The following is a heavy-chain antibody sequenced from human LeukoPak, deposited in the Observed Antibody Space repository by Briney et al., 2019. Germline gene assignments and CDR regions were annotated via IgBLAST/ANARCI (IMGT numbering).Heavy chain of an antibody. D-gene: IGHD3-3*01. V-gene: IGHV3-7*01. J-gene: IGHJ5*01. CDR1: GFTFSDYY. Sequence: GGSLRLSCAASGFTFSDYYMSWVRQAPGEGLDWVAAIKPDGSEQYYVDSVKGRFTISRDNAKDSLFLQMNSLRAEDTALYYCARGEKSGVAYTNWLDSWGQGTLVPVSS. CDR3: ARGEKSGVAYTNWLDS. CDR2: IKPDGSEQ.